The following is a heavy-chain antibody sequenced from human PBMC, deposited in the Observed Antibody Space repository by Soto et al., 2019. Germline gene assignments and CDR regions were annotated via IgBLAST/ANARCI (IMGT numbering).Heavy chain of an antibody. D-gene: IGHD6-19*01. CDR2: INPSGGST. J-gene: IGHJ5*02. V-gene: IGHV1-46*01. CDR3: ARGYSSGWYGSWFDP. CDR1: GYTFTSYY. Sequence: ASVKVSCKASGYTFTSYYMHCVRQAPGQGLEWMGIINPSGGSTSYAQKFQGRVTMTRDTSTSTVYMELSSLRSEDTAVYYCARGYSSGWYGSWFDPWGQGTLVTVSS.